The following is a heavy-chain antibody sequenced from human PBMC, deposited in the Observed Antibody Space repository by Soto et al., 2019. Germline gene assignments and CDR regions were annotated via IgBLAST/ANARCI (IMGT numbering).Heavy chain of an antibody. J-gene: IGHJ5*02. V-gene: IGHV4-59*08. CDR1: EGSSVSHY. CDR3: AREDTSGWVQWLDP. D-gene: IGHD6-19*01. Sequence: PFVILCLSSTVAEGSSVSHYCRCIRKPPGKGLEWIGYIYYSGSTNYNPSLKSRVTISVDTSKNQFSLKLSSVTAADTAVYYCAREDTSGWVQWLDPWGQGTLVTVSS. CDR2: IYYSGST.